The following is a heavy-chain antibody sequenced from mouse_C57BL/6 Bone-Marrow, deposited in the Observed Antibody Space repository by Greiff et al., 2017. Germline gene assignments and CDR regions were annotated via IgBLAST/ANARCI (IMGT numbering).Heavy chain of an antibody. CDR3: TGGDYGSSPWFAY. V-gene: IGHV1-15*01. D-gene: IGHD1-1*01. CDR1: GYTFTDYE. J-gene: IGHJ3*01. CDR2: IDPENGGT. Sequence: QVQLQQSGAELVRPGASVTLSCKASGYTFTDYEMHWVKQTPVHGLEWIGAIDPENGGTAYNQKFKGKAILTADKSSSTAYMELRSLTSEDSAVYYCTGGDYGSSPWFAYWGQGTLVTVSA.